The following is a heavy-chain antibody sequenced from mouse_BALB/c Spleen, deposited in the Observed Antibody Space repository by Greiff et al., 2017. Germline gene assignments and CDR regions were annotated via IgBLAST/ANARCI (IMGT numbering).Heavy chain of an antibody. Sequence: EVQLQQSGPSLVKPSQTLSLTCSVTGDSITSGYWNWIRKFPGNKLEYMGYISYSGSTYYNPSLKSRISITRDTSKNQYYLQLNSVTTEDTATYYCARQYGYDGWFAYWGQGTLVTVSA. D-gene: IGHD2-2*01. CDR3: ARQYGYDGWFAY. V-gene: IGHV3-8*02. CDR2: ISYSGST. CDR1: GDSITSGY. J-gene: IGHJ3*01.